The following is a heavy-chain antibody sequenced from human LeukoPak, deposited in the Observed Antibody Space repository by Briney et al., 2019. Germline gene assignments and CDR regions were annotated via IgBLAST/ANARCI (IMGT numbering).Heavy chain of an antibody. V-gene: IGHV3-30*02. CDR3: AKDGGWYAFDI. Sequence: PGGSLRLSCAASGFTFSSYGMHWVRQAPGKGLEWVAFIRYGGSNKYYADSVKGRFTISRDNSKNTLYLQMNSLRAEDTAVYYCAKDGGWYAFDIWGQGTMVTVSS. CDR2: IRYGGSNK. CDR1: GFTFSSYG. D-gene: IGHD6-19*01. J-gene: IGHJ3*02.